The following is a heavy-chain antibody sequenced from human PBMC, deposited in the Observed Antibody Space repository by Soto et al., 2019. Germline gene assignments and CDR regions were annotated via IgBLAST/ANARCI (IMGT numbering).Heavy chain of an antibody. Sequence: QVQLVQSGAEVKKPGASVKVSCKASGYTFTSYGISWVRQAPGQGLEWMGWISAYNGNTNYAQKLQGRVTMTTDTSTSTAYMELRSLRSDDTAVYYCARAELINYYYYYGMDVWGQGTTVTVSS. D-gene: IGHD1-7*01. CDR2: ISAYNGNT. J-gene: IGHJ6*02. CDR3: ARAELINYYYYYGMDV. CDR1: GYTFTSYG. V-gene: IGHV1-18*04.